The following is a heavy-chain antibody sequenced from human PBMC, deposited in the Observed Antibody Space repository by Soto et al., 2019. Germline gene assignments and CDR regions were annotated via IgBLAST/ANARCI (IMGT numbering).Heavy chain of an antibody. V-gene: IGHV1-18*04. CDR1: GYTFVSYG. J-gene: IGHJ4*02. D-gene: IGHD3-22*01. CDR2: ISPYNGNT. Sequence: GASVKVSCKTSGYTFVSYGISWVRQAPGQGLEWMGWISPYNGNTNYAEKFKDRVTLTTDTSTDTAFLDLRSLTSDDTAVYFCARDQYYFDSSGYYDFWGQGTLVTVSS. CDR3: ARDQYYFDSSGYYDF.